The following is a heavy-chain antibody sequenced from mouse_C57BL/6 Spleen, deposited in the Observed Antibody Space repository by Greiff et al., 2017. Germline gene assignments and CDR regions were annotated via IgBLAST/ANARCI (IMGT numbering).Heavy chain of an antibody. V-gene: IGHV1-54*01. D-gene: IGHD2-1*01. CDR3: ARGDGAYGNCGNFDG. CDR2: INPGSGGT. J-gene: IGHJ1*03. CDR1: GYAFTNYL. Sequence: QVQLQQSGAELVRPGTSVKVSCKASGYAFTNYLIEWVKQRPGQGLEWIGVINPGSGGTNYNEKFKGKATLTADKSSSTAYMQLSSLTSEDSAVYFCARGDGAYGNCGNFDGWGTGTTVTVSS.